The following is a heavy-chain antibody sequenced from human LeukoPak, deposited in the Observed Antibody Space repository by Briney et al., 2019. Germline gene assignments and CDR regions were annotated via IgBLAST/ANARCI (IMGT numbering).Heavy chain of an antibody. Sequence: GSLRLSCAASGSTFSSYAMSWVRQAPGKGLEWIGSIYYSGSTYYNPSLKSRVTISVDTSKNQFSLKLSSVTAADTAVYYCASNDFWSGYSPPDYWGQGTLVTVSS. CDR2: IYYSGST. D-gene: IGHD3-3*01. CDR1: GSTFSSYA. CDR3: ASNDFWSGYSPPDY. J-gene: IGHJ4*02. V-gene: IGHV4-39*01.